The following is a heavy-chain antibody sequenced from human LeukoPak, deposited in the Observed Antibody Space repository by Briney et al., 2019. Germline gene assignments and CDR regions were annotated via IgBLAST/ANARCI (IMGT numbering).Heavy chain of an antibody. V-gene: IGHV3-33*06. CDR1: GFTFSLYG. D-gene: IGHD6-13*01. Sequence: GGSLRLSCAASGFTFSLYGMHWVRQAPGKGLDWVAVIWYDSSYIYYSDSVKGRFTISRDNSKNTMYLQMNSLRAEDTAVYYCAKIVQFIAATGTGLESWGQGTLVTVSP. J-gene: IGHJ4*02. CDR3: AKIVQFIAATGTGLES. CDR2: IWYDSSYI.